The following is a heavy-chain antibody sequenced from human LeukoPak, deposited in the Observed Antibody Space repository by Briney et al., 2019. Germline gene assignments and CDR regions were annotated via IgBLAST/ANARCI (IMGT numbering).Heavy chain of an antibody. CDR1: GDSISNYNW. CDR2: ISHSGST. CDR3: ARDLRRGSYYSYFQH. V-gene: IGHV4-4*02. Sequence: SETLSLTCSVSGDSISNYNWWTWVRQPPGKGLEWIGEISHSGSTYYNPSLKSRVTISVDTSKNQFSLKLSSVTAADTAVYYCARDLRRGSYYSYFQHWGQGTLVTVSS. J-gene: IGHJ1*01. D-gene: IGHD1-26*01.